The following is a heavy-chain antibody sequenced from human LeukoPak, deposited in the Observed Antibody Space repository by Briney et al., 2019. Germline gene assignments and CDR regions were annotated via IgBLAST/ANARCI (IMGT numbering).Heavy chain of an antibody. V-gene: IGHV4-34*01. CDR3: ATSGAGQLFDY. D-gene: IGHD6-19*01. J-gene: IGHJ4*02. CDR2: INHSGST. Sequence: SETLSLTCAVYGGSFSGYYWSWIRQPPGKGLEWIGEINHSGSTNYNPSLKSRVTISVDTPKNQFSLKLSSVTAADTAVYYCATSGAGQLFDYWGQGTLVTVSS. CDR1: GGSFSGYY.